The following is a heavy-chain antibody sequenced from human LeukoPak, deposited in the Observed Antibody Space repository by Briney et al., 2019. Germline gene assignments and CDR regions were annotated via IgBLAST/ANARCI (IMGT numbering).Heavy chain of an antibody. CDR3: ARNHVGLGL. D-gene: IGHD3-16*01. CDR2: INTRNGNA. V-gene: IGHV1-18*01. Sequence: ASVKVSCKASGYTFTTYEIIWVRQAPGQGLEWMGWINTRNGNANYAHQLRGRVTMTTDTSTSTSYMELASLRFDDTAIYYCARNHVGLGLWGQGTLVTVSS. CDR1: GYTFTTYE. J-gene: IGHJ4*02.